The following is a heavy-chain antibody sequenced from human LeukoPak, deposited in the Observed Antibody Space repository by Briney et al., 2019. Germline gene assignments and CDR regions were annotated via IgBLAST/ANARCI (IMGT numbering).Heavy chain of an antibody. D-gene: IGHD6-19*01. J-gene: IGHJ4*02. CDR3: ARGLGQWLVFSYFDY. Sequence: PSETLSLTCTVPGDSISSGDYYWSWIRQPPGKGLEWIGRISSSGSTNYNPSLKSRVTISVDTSKNQFSLKLSSVTAADTAVYYCARGLGQWLVFSYFDYWGQGTLVTVSS. CDR1: GDSISSGDYY. V-gene: IGHV4-61*02. CDR2: ISSSGST.